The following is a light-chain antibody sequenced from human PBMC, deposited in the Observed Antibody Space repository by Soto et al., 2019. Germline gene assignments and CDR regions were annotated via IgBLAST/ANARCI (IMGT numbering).Light chain of an antibody. CDR1: QNINTY. V-gene: IGKV1-39*01. CDR3: QQTSSAPFT. Sequence: DIQMTQSPYSLSAAVGDRVTITCRASQNINTYLNWYQQKPGKAPKLLIFDAASLQSGVPSRFSGSGSRTDFNLTITSLQPEGFATYYCQQTSSAPFTFGPGTKVDIK. J-gene: IGKJ3*01. CDR2: DAA.